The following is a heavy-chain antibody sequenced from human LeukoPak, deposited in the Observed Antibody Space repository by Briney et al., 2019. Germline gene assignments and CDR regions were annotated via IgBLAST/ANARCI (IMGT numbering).Heavy chain of an antibody. Sequence: SETLSLTCAVYSGSFSGYYWSWIRQPPGKGLEWIGEINHSGSTNYNPSLKSRVTISVDTSKNQFSLKLSSVTAADTAVYYCARELAGYSDYWGQGTLVTVSS. V-gene: IGHV4-34*01. D-gene: IGHD1-7*01. CDR1: SGSFSGYY. CDR2: INHSGST. CDR3: ARELAGYSDY. J-gene: IGHJ4*02.